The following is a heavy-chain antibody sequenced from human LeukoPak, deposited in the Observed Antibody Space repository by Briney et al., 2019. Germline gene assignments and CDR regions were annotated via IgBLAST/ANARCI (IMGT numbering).Heavy chain of an antibody. V-gene: IGHV1-2*02. Sequence: ASVKVSCKASGYTFTSYYMHWVRQAPGQGLEWLGWINPKSGAADYAQQFRGRVTMTRDTSINTDYMEMKRVTSDDTAVYYCARENGWFDPWGQGTLVTVSS. D-gene: IGHD2-8*01. CDR1: GYTFTSYY. CDR2: INPKSGAA. J-gene: IGHJ5*02. CDR3: ARENGWFDP.